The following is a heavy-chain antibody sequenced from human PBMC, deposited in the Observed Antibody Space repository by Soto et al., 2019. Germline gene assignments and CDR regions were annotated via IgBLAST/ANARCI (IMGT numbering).Heavy chain of an antibody. V-gene: IGHV1-69*06. D-gene: IGHD6-6*01. Sequence: GASAKVSCKAPGETFRRDVNSWVRQAPGQGLEWLGGITPMSGTTDYAQKFQGRVTISADKSTGTAYFELSSLTFDDTGVYYCARGVSMAGRPGFFHHWGQGSLVTVS. J-gene: IGHJ1*01. CDR1: GETFRRDV. CDR2: ITPMSGTT. CDR3: ARGVSMAGRPGFFHH.